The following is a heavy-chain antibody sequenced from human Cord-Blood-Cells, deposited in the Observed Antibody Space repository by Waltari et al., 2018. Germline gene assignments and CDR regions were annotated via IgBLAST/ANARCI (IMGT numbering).Heavy chain of an antibody. J-gene: IGHJ3*02. CDR2: INPNSGGT. CDR3: AGCSSTSCYVAFDI. V-gene: IGHV1-2*06. Sequence: QVQLVQSGAEVKKPGASVKVSCKASGYTFTGYYMHRVRQAPGQGLEWMGRINPNSGGTNYAQKFQGRVTMTRDTSISTAYMELSRLRSDDTAVYYCAGCSSTSCYVAFDIWGQGTMVTVSS. CDR1: GYTFTGYY. D-gene: IGHD2-2*01.